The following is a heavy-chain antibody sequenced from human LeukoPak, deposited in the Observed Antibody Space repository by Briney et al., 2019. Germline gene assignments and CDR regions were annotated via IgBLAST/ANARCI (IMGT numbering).Heavy chain of an antibody. CDR1: GFTFSSYA. Sequence: GGSLRLSCAASGFTFSSYAMHWVRQAPGKGLEWVAVISYDGSNKYYADSVKGRFTISRDNSKNTLYLQMNSLRAEDTAVYYCARGNCRPDSLDYWGQGTLVTVSS. V-gene: IGHV3-30-3*01. J-gene: IGHJ4*02. D-gene: IGHD2-21*01. CDR2: ISYDGSNK. CDR3: ARGNCRPDSLDY.